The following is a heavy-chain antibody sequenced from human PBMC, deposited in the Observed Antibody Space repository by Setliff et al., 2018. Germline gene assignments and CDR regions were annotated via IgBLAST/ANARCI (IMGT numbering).Heavy chain of an antibody. D-gene: IGHD7-27*01. CDR2: IYYTGIT. CDR3: AKYPSKLPELGIYGRFDY. V-gene: IGHV4-39*07. J-gene: IGHJ4*02. CDR1: GGSISSYSYY. Sequence: PSETLSLTCNVSGGSISSYSYYWGWIRQPPGKGLEWIGNIYYTGITYYNPSLKSRVTISVDTSKNQFSLKLTSVTAADTAVYYCAKYPSKLPELGIYGRFDYWGQGTPVTVPQ.